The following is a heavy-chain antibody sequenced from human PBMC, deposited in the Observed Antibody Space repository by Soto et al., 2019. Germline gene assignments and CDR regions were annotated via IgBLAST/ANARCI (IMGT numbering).Heavy chain of an antibody. V-gene: IGHV1-3*01. J-gene: IGHJ4*02. CDR2: INAGDGKT. CDR1: GYRCSDYA. D-gene: IGHD3-16*02. CDR3: ARGICGSHRYYFDN. Sequence: QVYLVQSGSEVEKPGASVKVSCKASGYRCSDYAMQWVRQAPGQRPEWMGWINAGDGKTKYSQKFQGRVTFTRDTSASTAYMELRSLTSEDTAVSYCARGICGSHRYYFDNWGQGTLVTVSS.